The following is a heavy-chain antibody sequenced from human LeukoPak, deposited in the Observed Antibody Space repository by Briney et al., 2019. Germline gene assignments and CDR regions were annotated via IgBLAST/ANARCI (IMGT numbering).Heavy chain of an antibody. Sequence: PSETLSLTCTVSGGSISSSSYYWSWIRQPAGKGLEWIGRIYTRGSTNYNPSLKSRVTISVDTSKNQFSLKLTSVTAADTAVYYCARLMPRYSYGYGSPRYFDYWGQGTLVTVSS. V-gene: IGHV4-61*02. CDR2: IYTRGST. CDR3: ARLMPRYSYGYGSPRYFDY. J-gene: IGHJ4*02. D-gene: IGHD5-18*01. CDR1: GGSISSSSYY.